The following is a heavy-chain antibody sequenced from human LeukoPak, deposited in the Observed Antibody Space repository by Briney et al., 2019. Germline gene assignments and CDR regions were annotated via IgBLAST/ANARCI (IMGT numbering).Heavy chain of an antibody. CDR3: VKDSKRELLDAFDV. J-gene: IGHJ3*01. D-gene: IGHD3-10*01. Sequence: PGGSLRLSCAANGFTFDDFAMHWVRQAPGKGLEWVSGISWNSGTIGYADSVKGRFTISRDNAKNSLYLQMNSLRTEDTALYFCVKDSKRELLDAFDVWGQGTMVTVSS. CDR2: ISWNSGTI. CDR1: GFTFDDFA. V-gene: IGHV3-9*01.